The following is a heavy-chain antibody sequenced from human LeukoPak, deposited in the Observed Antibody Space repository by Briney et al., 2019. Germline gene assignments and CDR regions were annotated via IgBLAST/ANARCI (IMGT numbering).Heavy chain of an antibody. J-gene: IGHJ4*02. CDR3: ARDPGYSYGLDY. CDR2: IYSGGST. CDR1: GFTASDNY. Sequence: GGSLRLSCAASGFTASDNYMSWVRQAPGKGLEWVSVIYSGGSTNYADSVQGRFTISRDNSKNTLYLQMNSLRADDTAVYYCARDPGYSYGLDYWGQGTLVTVSS. D-gene: IGHD5-18*01. V-gene: IGHV3-66*01.